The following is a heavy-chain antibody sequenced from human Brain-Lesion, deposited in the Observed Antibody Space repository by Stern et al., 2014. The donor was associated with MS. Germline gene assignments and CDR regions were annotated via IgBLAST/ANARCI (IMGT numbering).Heavy chain of an antibody. D-gene: IGHD2-2*01. CDR2: IFNSGST. CDR1: GGSISSGGYY. J-gene: IGHJ6*02. Sequence: QVQLQESGPGLVKPSQTLSLSCTVSGGSISSGGYYWSWIRQPAGKGLEWIGRIFNSGSTSYHPSLKSRVTLSIDPSKNQFSLRLNSRTAADTAVYYCARGRVVPGFQYYATDVWGQGTTVIVSS. CDR3: ARGRVVPGFQYYATDV. V-gene: IGHV4-61*02.